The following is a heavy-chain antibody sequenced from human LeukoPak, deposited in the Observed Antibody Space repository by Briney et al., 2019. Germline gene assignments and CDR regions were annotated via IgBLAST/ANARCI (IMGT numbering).Heavy chain of an antibody. CDR1: GFTFSDYY. J-gene: IGHJ6*02. D-gene: IGHD2-15*01. V-gene: IGHV3-11*03. Sequence: PGGSLRLYCAPSGFTFSDYYMSWIRKAPGKGLEWVPYISSSSIYTNYAESVKGRFTISRDNAKNSLYLQMSSLRAEDTAVYYCARRQVVGGNHYGIDVWGQGTTVTLSS. CDR3: ARRQVVGGNHYGIDV. CDR2: ISSSSIYT.